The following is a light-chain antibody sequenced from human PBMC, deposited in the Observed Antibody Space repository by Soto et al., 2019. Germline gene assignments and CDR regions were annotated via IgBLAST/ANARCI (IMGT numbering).Light chain of an antibody. V-gene: IGKV1-5*03. Sequence: DIQMTQSPSTLSASVGDRVTITCRASQSLSSWLAWYQQKPGKAPNLLIYKASSLASGVPSRFSGSGSGTEFTLTMSSLQPDDFATYYCQQYNSYSGTFGQGTKVEIK. CDR3: QQYNSYSGT. J-gene: IGKJ1*01. CDR2: KAS. CDR1: QSLSSW.